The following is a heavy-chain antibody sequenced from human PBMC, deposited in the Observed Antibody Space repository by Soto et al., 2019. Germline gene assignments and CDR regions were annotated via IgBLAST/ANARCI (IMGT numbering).Heavy chain of an antibody. V-gene: IGHV1-18*04. J-gene: IGHJ6*02. CDR2: ISAYNGNT. D-gene: IGHD2-2*01. CDR3: ARDTPRHCSSDSCPAHHYYGMDV. CDR1: GYTFTSYG. Sequence: ASVKVSCKASGYTFTSYGISWVRQAPGQGLEWMGWISAYNGNTNYAQRVQGRVTMTTDTSTSTAYMELRSLRSDDTAVYYCARDTPRHCSSDSCPAHHYYGMDVWRQGTTVTVSS.